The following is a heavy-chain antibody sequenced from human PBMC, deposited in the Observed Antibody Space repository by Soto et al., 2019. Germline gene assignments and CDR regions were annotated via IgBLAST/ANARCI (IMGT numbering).Heavy chain of an antibody. CDR3: ARAAAVPLVRIWTSHGPNWFDP. V-gene: IGHV1-3*01. CDR1: GYTFTSYA. CDR2: INAGNGNT. Sequence: ASVKVSCKASGYTFTSYAMHWVRQAPGQRLEWMGWINAGNGNTKYSQKFQGRVTITRDTSASTAYMELSSLRSEDTAVYYCARAAAVPLVRIWTSHGPNWFDPWGQGTLVTVSS. D-gene: IGHD3-3*01. J-gene: IGHJ5*02.